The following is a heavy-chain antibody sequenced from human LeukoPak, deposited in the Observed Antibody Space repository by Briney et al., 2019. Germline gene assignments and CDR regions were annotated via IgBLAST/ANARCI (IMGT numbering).Heavy chain of an antibody. Sequence: GGSLRLSCAASGFTFSSYWMSWVRQAPGKGLEWVANIKQDGSEKYYVDSVKGRFTISRDNAKNSLYLQMNSLRAEDTAVYYCARYYSGGSCYFAFDIWGQGTMVTVSS. CDR2: IKQDGSEK. D-gene: IGHD2-15*01. J-gene: IGHJ3*02. CDR3: ARYYSGGSCYFAFDI. CDR1: GFTFSSYW. V-gene: IGHV3-7*01.